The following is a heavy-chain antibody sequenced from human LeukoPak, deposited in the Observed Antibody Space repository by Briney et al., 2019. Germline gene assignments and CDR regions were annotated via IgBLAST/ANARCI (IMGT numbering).Heavy chain of an antibody. CDR3: ARSTTVTSLDY. CDR1: GGSLSGYY. J-gene: IGHJ4*02. V-gene: IGHV4-34*01. Sequence: SQTLSLTCAVYGGSLSGYYWSWIRQPPGQGLEWIGEINHSGSTNYNPSLKSRVTISVDTSKNQFSLKLSSVTAAETAVYYCARSTTVTSLDYWGQGTLVTVSS. CDR2: INHSGST. D-gene: IGHD4-17*01.